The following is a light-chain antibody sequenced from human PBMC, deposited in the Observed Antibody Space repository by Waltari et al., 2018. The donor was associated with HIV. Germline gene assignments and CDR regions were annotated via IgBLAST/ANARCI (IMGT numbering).Light chain of an antibody. J-gene: IGKJ4*01. Sequence: DVVMTQSPLSLPVTLGQPASISCRSSQSLVHSDGHTYLNWFHQRPGQSPRRLIYQVSNRDSGLPDRFSGSGSDTDFTLKISRVEAEDVGVYYCMQGTHWPPAFGGGTKVEIK. CDR2: QVS. CDR3: MQGTHWPPA. CDR1: QSLVHSDGHTY. V-gene: IGKV2-30*02.